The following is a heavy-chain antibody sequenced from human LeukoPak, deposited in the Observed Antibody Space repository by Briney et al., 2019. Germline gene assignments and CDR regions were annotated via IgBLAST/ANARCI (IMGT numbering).Heavy chain of an antibody. D-gene: IGHD6-13*01. Sequence: GGSLRLSCAASGFTFSSYSMNWVRQAPGKGLEWVSSISSSSSNIYYADSVKGRFTISRDNAKNSLYLQGNSLRTADTAVSYCATGPSSSWYRGYYFDYWGQGTLVTVSS. CDR1: GFTFSSYS. J-gene: IGHJ4*02. V-gene: IGHV3-21*01. CDR2: ISSSSSNI. CDR3: ATGPSSSWYRGYYFDY.